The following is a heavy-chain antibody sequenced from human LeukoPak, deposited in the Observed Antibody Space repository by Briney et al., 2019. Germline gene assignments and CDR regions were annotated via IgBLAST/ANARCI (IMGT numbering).Heavy chain of an antibody. CDR1: GFKFDDYA. CDR3: APPPIAATGN. D-gene: IGHD6-13*01. CDR2: ITWNSLTI. V-gene: IGHV3-9*01. Sequence: GRSLRLSCAASGFKFDDYAMHWVRQVPGKGLEWVSVITWNSLTIDYADSVKGRFTVSRDNAKRSLYLQMNSLRAEDTAVYYCAPPPIAATGNWGQGTLVTVSS. J-gene: IGHJ4*02.